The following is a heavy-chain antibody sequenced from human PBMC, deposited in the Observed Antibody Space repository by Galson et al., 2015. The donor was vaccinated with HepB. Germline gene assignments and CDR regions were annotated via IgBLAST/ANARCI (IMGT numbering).Heavy chain of an antibody. D-gene: IGHD6-13*01. CDR1: GYTFTSYG. CDR3: AGSSSWLVWFDP. V-gene: IGHV1-18*04. Sequence: SVKVSCKASGYTFTSYGISWVRQAPGQGLEWMGWISAYNGNTDYAQKLQGRVTMTTDTSTSTAYMELRSLRSDDTAVYYCAGSSSWLVWFDPWGQGTLVTVSS. J-gene: IGHJ5*02. CDR2: ISAYNGNT.